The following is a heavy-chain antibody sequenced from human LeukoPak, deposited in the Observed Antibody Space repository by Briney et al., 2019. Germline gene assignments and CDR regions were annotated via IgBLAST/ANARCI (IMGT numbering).Heavy chain of an antibody. V-gene: IGHV1-18*01. CDR1: GYTFTSYG. CDR3: ARDLSSGYYYIPSHFDP. CDR2: ISTYNGKT. Sequence: ASAKVSCKASGYTFTSYGISWVRQAPGQGLEWMGWISTYNGKTKYALKLQGRLTMTTDTSTSTANMELRSLRSDDTAVYYCARDLSSGYYYIPSHFDPWGQGTLVTVSS. D-gene: IGHD3-22*01. J-gene: IGHJ5*02.